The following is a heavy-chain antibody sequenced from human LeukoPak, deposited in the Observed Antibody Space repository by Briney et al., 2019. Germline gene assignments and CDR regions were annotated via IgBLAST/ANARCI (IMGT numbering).Heavy chain of an antibody. CDR2: ISSSSSYI. CDR1: GFTFSSYS. D-gene: IGHD1-26*01. J-gene: IGHJ4*02. V-gene: IGHV3-21*01. Sequence: PGGSLRLSCAASGFTFSSYSMNWVRQAPGKGLEWVSSISSSSSYIYYADSVKGRFTISRDNAENSLYLQMNSLRAEDTAVYYCAWLERESYSLDYWGQGTLVTVSS. CDR3: AWLERESYSLDY.